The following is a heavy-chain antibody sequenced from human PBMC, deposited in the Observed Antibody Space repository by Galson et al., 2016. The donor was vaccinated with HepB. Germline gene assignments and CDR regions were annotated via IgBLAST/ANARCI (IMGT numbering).Heavy chain of an antibody. CDR1: GGTFSTYA. Sequence: SVKVSCKASGGTFSTYAITWVRQAPGQGLEWMGGIIPIFGTANYAQTFQDRVTITADESTTTAYMDLSSLRSGDTAVSYGARASLPYQLLGTFDIWGQGTMVTVSS. V-gene: IGHV1-69*13. CDR3: ARASLPYQLLGTFDI. CDR2: IIPIFGTA. D-gene: IGHD2-2*01. J-gene: IGHJ3*02.